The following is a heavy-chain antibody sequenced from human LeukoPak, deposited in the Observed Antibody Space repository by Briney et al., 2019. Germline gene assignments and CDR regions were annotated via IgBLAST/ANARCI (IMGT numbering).Heavy chain of an antibody. D-gene: IGHD6-19*01. CDR1: GGSISSGGYY. J-gene: IGHJ4*02. CDR3: ARETSLAGFASGLGFNY. Sequence: KASETLSLTCTVSGGSISSGGYYWSWIRQPPGKGLEWIGYIYHSGSTYYNPSLKSRVTISVDRSKNQFSLKLTSVTAADTATYYCARETSLAGFASGLGFNYWGQGILVTVSS. CDR2: IYHSGST. V-gene: IGHV4-30-2*01.